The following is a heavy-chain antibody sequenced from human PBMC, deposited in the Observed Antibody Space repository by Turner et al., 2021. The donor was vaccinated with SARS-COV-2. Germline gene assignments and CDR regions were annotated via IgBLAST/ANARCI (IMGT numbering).Heavy chain of an antibody. D-gene: IGHD6-13*01. J-gene: IGHJ5*02. V-gene: IGHV4-39*01. Sequence: QLQLQESGPGLVKPSETLSVTRTVSGGSINTSPYYWGWIRQPPGKGLEWIGNIYYSGSTNYNPALKSRIIISIDTSKNQFSLQVTSVTAADTAIYYCASRRGGSAAYNPWGQGTLVTVSS. CDR1: GGSINTSPYY. CDR2: IYYSGST. CDR3: ASRRGGSAAYNP.